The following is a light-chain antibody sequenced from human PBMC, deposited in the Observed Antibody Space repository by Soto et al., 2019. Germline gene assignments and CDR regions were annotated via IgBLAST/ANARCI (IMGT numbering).Light chain of an antibody. V-gene: IGKV3-20*01. CDR2: GAS. CDR3: QQYGSSPQT. Sequence: EIVLTQSPGTLSLSPGERAPLSCRSRQSVSSSYLAWYQQKPGQAPRLLIYGASSRATGIPDRFSGSGSGTDFTLTISRLEPEDFAVYYCQQYGSSPQTFGQGTKVDI. J-gene: IGKJ1*01. CDR1: QSVSSSY.